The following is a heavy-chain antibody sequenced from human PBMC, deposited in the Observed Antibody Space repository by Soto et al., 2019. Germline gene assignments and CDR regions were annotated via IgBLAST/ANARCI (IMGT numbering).Heavy chain of an antibody. CDR2: ISYDGSNK. D-gene: IGHD5-18*01. V-gene: IGHV3-30-3*01. CDR1: GFTFSSYA. J-gene: IGHJ2*01. Sequence: QVQLVESGGGVVQPGRSLRLSCAASGFTFSSYAMHWVRQAPGKGLEWVAVISYDGSNKYYADSVKGRFTISRDNSKNTLYLQMNRLRAEDTGVYYCAGDPLGGTAMGLWYFHLWGRGTLVTVSS. CDR3: AGDPLGGTAMGLWYFHL.